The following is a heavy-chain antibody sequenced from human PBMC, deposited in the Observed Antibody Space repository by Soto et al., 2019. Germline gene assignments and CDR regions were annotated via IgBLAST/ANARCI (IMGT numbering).Heavy chain of an antibody. CDR2: VYSNDDK. CDR3: TLMRGPGLYSMDV. D-gene: IGHD5-18*01. CDR1: GFSLSTSGVG. V-gene: IGHV2-5*01. J-gene: IGHJ6*02. Sequence: SGPTLVNPTQTLTLTCTFSGFSLSTSGVGVGWVRQPPGKALEWLALVYSNDDKRFSPSLKNRLTITKDTSKNQVVLTMTNMDPVYTAKYYCTLMRGPGLYSMDVWVQGTTVTVSS.